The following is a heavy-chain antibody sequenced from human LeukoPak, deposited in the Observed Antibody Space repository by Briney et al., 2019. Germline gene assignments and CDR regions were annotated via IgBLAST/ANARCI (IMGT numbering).Heavy chain of an antibody. CDR2: INHSGST. Sequence: SETLSLTCAVYGGSFSGYYWSWIRQPPGKGLEWIGEINHSGSTNYNPSLKSRVTMSVDTSKNQFSLKLSSVAAADTAVYYCARVRDCSSTSCYDNWFDPWGQGTLVTVSS. CDR1: GGSFSGYY. J-gene: IGHJ5*02. V-gene: IGHV4-34*01. D-gene: IGHD2-2*01. CDR3: ARVRDCSSTSCYDNWFDP.